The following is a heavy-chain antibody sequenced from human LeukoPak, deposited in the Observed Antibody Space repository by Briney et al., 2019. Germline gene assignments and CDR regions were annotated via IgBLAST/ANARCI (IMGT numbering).Heavy chain of an antibody. CDR3: ARWYCSSTTCYHMDV. CDR1: GGSINSYY. D-gene: IGHD2/OR15-2a*01. CDR2: IYYSGNT. J-gene: IGHJ6*03. Sequence: SETLSLTCTVSGGSINSYYWGWIRQPPGKGLEYIGHIYYSGNTDYNPSLKSRVTISVDTSKNQFSLNLSSVTAADTAVYYCARWYCSSTTCYHMDVWGKGTTVTVSS. V-gene: IGHV4-59*01.